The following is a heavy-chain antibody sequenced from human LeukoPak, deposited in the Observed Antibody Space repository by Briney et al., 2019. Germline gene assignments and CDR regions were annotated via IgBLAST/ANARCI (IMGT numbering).Heavy chain of an antibody. CDR2: IGTSGNTI. D-gene: IGHD6-19*01. Sequence: GGSLRLSCAASGFRFSGYIMNWVRQTPGKGLEWVSFIGTSGNTIYYADSVKGRFTVSRDNAKNSLYLQMNSLRAEDTAVYYCARDQWLDYWGQGTLVTVSS. V-gene: IGHV3-48*01. J-gene: IGHJ4*02. CDR3: ARDQWLDY. CDR1: GFRFSGYI.